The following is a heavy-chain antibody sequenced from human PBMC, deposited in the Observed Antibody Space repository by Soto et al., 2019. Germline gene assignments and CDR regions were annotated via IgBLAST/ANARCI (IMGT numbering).Heavy chain of an antibody. V-gene: IGHV3-66*01. CDR2: INRGGTT. CDR3: TREKVYGDYDHNAFDI. J-gene: IGHJ3*02. D-gene: IGHD4-17*01. Sequence: ELQLVESGGNLVQPGGSLRLSCAASGFTVSTSYMAWVRQAPGKGLQWVSIINRGGTTYYAASVKGRFTVSTDNSNNTRYIQMDSLRGEDTAVYYCTREKVYGDYDHNAFDIWGQGTMVTVSS. CDR1: GFTVSTSY.